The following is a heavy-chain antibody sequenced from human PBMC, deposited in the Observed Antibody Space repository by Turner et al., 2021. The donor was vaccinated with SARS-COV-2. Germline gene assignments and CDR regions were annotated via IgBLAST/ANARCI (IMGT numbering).Heavy chain of an antibody. Sequence: QVQLVQSGAEVKKPGSSVKVSCKASGGTFSTYTISWVRQAPGQGLEWMGRIIPILGITTYAQKFQGRVTITADKSTSTAYMELSSLRSEDTAVYYCARDEECIAAAYYYAMDVWGQGTTVTVSS. CDR3: ARDEECIAAAYYYAMDV. CDR2: IIPILGIT. D-gene: IGHD6-13*01. J-gene: IGHJ6*02. CDR1: GGTFSTYT. V-gene: IGHV1-69*08.